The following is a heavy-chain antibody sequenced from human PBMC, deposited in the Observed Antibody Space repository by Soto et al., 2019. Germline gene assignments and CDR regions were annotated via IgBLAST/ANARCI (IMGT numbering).Heavy chain of an antibody. CDR3: AYCGYYSSSWFPDY. J-gene: IGHJ4*02. CDR1: GVTFRSYW. V-gene: IGHV3-74*01. CDR2: INSDGSST. Sequence: GWCLRLCCAASGVTFRSYWMQWVRQAPGKGLVWVSWINSDGSSTSYADSVKGRFTISRDNAKNTLYLQMTNMDSVDTATYYSAYCGYYSSSWFPDYWGQGTLVTV. D-gene: IGHD6-13*01.